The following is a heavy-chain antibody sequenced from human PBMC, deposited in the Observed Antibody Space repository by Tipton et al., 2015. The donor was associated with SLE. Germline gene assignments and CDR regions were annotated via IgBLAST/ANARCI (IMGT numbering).Heavy chain of an antibody. V-gene: IGHV4-59*12. CDR2: IYYSGST. CDR3: ARGEGLGEFDY. CDR1: GFTFSDYY. Sequence: LRLSCAASGFTFSDYYMSWIRQPPGKGLEWIGYIYYSGSTNYNPSLKSRVTISVDTSKNQFSLKLSSVTAADTAVYYCARGEGLGEFDYWGQGTLVTVSS. D-gene: IGHD3-16*01. J-gene: IGHJ4*02.